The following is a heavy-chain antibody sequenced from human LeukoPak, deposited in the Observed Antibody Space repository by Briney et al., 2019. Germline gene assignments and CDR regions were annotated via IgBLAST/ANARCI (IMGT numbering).Heavy chain of an antibody. D-gene: IGHD3-10*01. CDR2: IYPADSTA. Sequence: GESLKISCKASGYSFTTYWIGWVRQMPGKGLEWMGIIYPADSTAHYSPSFQGQVTISVDKSINTAYLQWSRLKASDTAMYYCAIPLMVRGGTTHAFDIWGQGTMVTVSS. CDR1: GYSFTTYW. V-gene: IGHV5-51*01. J-gene: IGHJ3*02. CDR3: AIPLMVRGGTTHAFDI.